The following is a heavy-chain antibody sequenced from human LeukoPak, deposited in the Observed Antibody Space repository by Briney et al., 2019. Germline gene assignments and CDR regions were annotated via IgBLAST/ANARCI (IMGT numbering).Heavy chain of an antibody. J-gene: IGHJ4*02. CDR1: GGSISSSSYY. CDR3: ARAVEYYYDSSGHDY. V-gene: IGHV4-39*01. CDR2: IYYSGST. Sequence: SETLSLTXTVSGGSISSSSYYWGWIRQPPGKGLEWIGSIYYSGSTYYNPSLKSRVTISVDTSKNQFSLKLSSVTAADTAVYYCARAVEYYYDSSGHDYWGQGTLVTVSS. D-gene: IGHD3-22*01.